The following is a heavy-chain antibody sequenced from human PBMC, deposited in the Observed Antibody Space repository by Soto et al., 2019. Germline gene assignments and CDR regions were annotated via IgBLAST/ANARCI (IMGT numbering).Heavy chain of an antibody. CDR3: ARPKYDCSGGSCYLGYFQH. CDR2: ISAYNGNT. D-gene: IGHD2-15*01. J-gene: IGHJ1*01. V-gene: IGHV1-18*04. CDR1: GYTFTNYG. Sequence: ASVKVSCKASGYTFTNYGISWVRQAPGQGLEWMGWISAYNGNTNYAQKLQGRVTMTTDTSTSTAYMELRSLRSDDTAVYYCARPKYDCSGGSCYLGYFQHWGQGTLVTV.